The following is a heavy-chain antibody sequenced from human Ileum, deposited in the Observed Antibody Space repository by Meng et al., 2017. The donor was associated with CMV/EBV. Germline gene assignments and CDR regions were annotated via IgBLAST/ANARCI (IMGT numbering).Heavy chain of an antibody. CDR3: AREGPTDWGRALDY. CDR2: IYTSGSS. CDR1: GGSMSSYY. V-gene: IGHV4-4*07. Sequence: QVELQEAGPGLVKPAVTLSRTCTVSGGSMSSYYWSWIRQPAGKGLEWIGRIYTSGSSNYNSSLKSRVTTSVDTSKNQFSMKLNSVTAADTAVYYCAREGPTDWGRALDYWGQGTLVTVSS. D-gene: IGHD7-27*01. J-gene: IGHJ4*02.